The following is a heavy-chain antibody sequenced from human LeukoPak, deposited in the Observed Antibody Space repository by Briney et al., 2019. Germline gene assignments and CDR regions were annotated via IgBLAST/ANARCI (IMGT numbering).Heavy chain of an antibody. D-gene: IGHD3-22*01. CDR1: GFTFSGYD. CDR2: ISGSSSYI. Sequence: GGSLRLSCAASGFTFSGYDMNWVRQAPGKGLEWVSSISGSSSYIYYADSVKGRFTISRDNARNSLYLQMNSLRAEDTAVYYCARDNYDSSGPYYFDYWGQGTLVTVSS. CDR3: ARDNYDSSGPYYFDY. V-gene: IGHV3-21*01. J-gene: IGHJ4*02.